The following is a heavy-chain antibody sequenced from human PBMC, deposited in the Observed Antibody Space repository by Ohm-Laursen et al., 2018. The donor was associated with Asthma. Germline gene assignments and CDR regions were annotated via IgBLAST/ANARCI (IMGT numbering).Heavy chain of an antibody. CDR3: AVLGRLTNAY. CDR1: GFSFSSYW. V-gene: IGHV3-74*01. Sequence: SLRLSCTASGFSFSSYWMHWVRQAPGKGLVWVARIKSDSSSISYEESVKGRFTVSRDNAKNTLYLQMNSLRTEDTAVYYCAVLGRLTNAYWGQGTLVTVSS. D-gene: IGHD3-10*01. CDR2: IKSDSSSI. J-gene: IGHJ4*02.